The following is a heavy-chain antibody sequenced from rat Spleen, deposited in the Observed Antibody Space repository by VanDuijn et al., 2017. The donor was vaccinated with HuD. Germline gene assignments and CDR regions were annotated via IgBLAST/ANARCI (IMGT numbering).Heavy chain of an antibody. CDR2: ISYDGSTT. Sequence: EVQLVESDGGLVQPGGSLKLSCAASGFTFSDCYMAWVRQAPTKGLDWVATISYDGSTTYYRDSVKGRFTISRDNGKTTLYLEMDSLRSEDMATYYCVRQGYLRDWYFDFWGPGTMVTVSS. D-gene: IGHD2-5*01. CDR3: VRQGYLRDWYFDF. CDR1: GFTFSDCY. V-gene: IGHV5-29*01. J-gene: IGHJ1*01.